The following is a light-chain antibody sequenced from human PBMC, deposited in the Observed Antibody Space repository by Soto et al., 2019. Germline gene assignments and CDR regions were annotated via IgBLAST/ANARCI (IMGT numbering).Light chain of an antibody. CDR2: LNSDGSH. J-gene: IGLJ2*01. CDR1: SGHSSYA. Sequence: QSVLTQSPSASASLGASVKLTCNLSSGHSSYAIAWHQQQPEKGPRYLMNLNSDGSHSKGDGIPDRFSGSSSGAERYLTISSLQSEDEADYYCQTWGTGIRVFGGGTKVTVL. CDR3: QTWGTGIRV. V-gene: IGLV4-69*01.